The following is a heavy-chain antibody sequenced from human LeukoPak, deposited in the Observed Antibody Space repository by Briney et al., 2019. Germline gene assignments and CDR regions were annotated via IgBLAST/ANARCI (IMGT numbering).Heavy chain of an antibody. Sequence: GGSLRLSCAASGFTFSTYAMHWVRQAPGKGLEWVAVISYDGSNKYYADSVKGRFTISRDNAKNSLYLQMNSLRAEDTAVYYCASQPFAGYSDWGQGTLVTVSS. J-gene: IGHJ4*02. CDR3: ASQPFAGYSD. D-gene: IGHD6-13*01. CDR2: ISYDGSNK. V-gene: IGHV3-30-3*01. CDR1: GFTFSTYA.